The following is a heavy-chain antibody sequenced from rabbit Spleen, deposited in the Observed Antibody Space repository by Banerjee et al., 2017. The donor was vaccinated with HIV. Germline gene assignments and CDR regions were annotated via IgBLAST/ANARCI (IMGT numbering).Heavy chain of an antibody. CDR1: GFSFISSYY. Sequence: QSLEESGGGLVKPGGTLTLTCTASGFSFISSYYMCWVRQAPGKGLEWIACIDTGFGGSTYYASWAKGRFTISRTSSTTVTLEMTSLTAADTATYFCARGSAAMTMLIIGFYLNLWGPGTLVTVS. V-gene: IGHV1S40*01. CDR2: IDTGFGGST. D-gene: IGHD2-1*01. J-gene: IGHJ4*01. CDR3: ARGSAAMTMLIIGFYLNL.